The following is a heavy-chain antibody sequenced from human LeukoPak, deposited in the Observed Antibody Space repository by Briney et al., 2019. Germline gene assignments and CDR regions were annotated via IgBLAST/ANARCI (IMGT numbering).Heavy chain of an antibody. V-gene: IGHV3-23*01. CDR2: IRGTVDNT. Sequence: PGGSLRLSCAASGFTFSNYAMGGVHQAPGKGLEWVSSIRGTVDNTHYADAVKGRFTISRDISKNTLYLQMNSLRAEDTARYYCAKASTRDTGYYFDSWGQGTLVTVSS. CDR1: GFTFSNYA. CDR3: AKASTRDTGYYFDS. D-gene: IGHD3-9*01. J-gene: IGHJ4*02.